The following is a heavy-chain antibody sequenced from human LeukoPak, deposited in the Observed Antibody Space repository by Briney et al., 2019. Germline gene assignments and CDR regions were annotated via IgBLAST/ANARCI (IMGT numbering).Heavy chain of an antibody. D-gene: IGHD2-2*01. J-gene: IGHJ4*02. CDR3: AKDRRGCTSTSCYYRFDY. V-gene: IGHV3-23*01. CDR1: GFTFSSYA. CDR2: ISGSGGST. Sequence: GGSLRLSCAASGFTFSSYAMSLVRQAPGKGLEWVSGISGSGGSTHYADSVKGRFTISRDNSKNTLYLQMNSLRAEDTAVYYCAKDRRGCTSTSCYYRFDYWGQGTLVTVSS.